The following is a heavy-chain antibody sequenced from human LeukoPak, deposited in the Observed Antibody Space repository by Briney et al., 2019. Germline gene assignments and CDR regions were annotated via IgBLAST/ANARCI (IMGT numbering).Heavy chain of an antibody. D-gene: IGHD6-19*01. Sequence: PGGSLRLSCAASGFTFSSYAMSWVRQAPGKGLEWVSAISGSGGSTYYADSVKGRFTISRGNSKNTLYLQMNSLRAEDTAVYYCAKDRSSGWYEIYYFDYWGQGTLVTVSS. J-gene: IGHJ4*02. CDR3: AKDRSSGWYEIYYFDY. CDR1: GFTFSSYA. CDR2: ISGSGGST. V-gene: IGHV3-23*01.